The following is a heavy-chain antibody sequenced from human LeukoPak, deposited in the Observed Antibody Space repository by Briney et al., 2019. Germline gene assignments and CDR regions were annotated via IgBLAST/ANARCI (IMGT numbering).Heavy chain of an antibody. V-gene: IGHV4-34*01. D-gene: IGHD3-10*01. CDR1: GGSFSGYY. CDR3: ARVTAYYGSGTLDY. Sequence: KPSETLSLTCAVYGGSFSGYYWSWIRQPPGKGLEWIGEINHSGSTNYNPSLKSRVTISVDTSKNQFSLKLSSVTAADTAVYYCARVTAYYGSGTLDYWGQGTLVTVSS. CDR2: INHSGST. J-gene: IGHJ4*02.